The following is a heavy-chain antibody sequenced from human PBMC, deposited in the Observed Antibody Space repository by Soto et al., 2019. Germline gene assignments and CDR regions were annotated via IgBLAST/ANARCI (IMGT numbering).Heavy chain of an antibody. V-gene: IGHV4-61*01. CDR2: IYYSGST. CDR3: ARGRGVLVPAAMRSYYYYGMDV. J-gene: IGHJ6*02. Sequence: QVQLQESGPGLVKPSETLSLTCTVSGGSVSSGSYYWSWIRQPPGKGLEWIGYIYYSGSTNYNPSLKSRVTISVDTSKNQCSLKLSSVTAADTAVYYCARGRGVLVPAAMRSYYYYGMDVWGQGTTVTVSS. D-gene: IGHD2-2*01. CDR1: GGSVSSGSYY.